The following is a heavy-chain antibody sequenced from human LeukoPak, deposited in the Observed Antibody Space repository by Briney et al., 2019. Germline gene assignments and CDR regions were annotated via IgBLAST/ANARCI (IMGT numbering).Heavy chain of an antibody. CDR2: INQAASEK. CDR3: AKASSLPITMVRGAAFDI. D-gene: IGHD3-10*01. V-gene: IGHV3-7*01. CDR1: GFTFSGYW. J-gene: IGHJ3*02. Sequence: PGGSLRLSCAASGFTFSGYWVTWVRQAPGKGLEWVANINQAASEKYYVGSVKGRFTISRDNAKNSLYLQMNSLRAEDTAVYYCAKASSLPITMVRGAAFDIWGQGTMVTVSS.